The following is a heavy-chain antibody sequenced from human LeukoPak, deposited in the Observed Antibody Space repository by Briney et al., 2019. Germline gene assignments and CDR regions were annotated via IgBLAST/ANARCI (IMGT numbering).Heavy chain of an antibody. Sequence: PSETLSLTCTVSGGSISSYYWSWIRQPPGKGLEWIGYIYYSGSTNYNPSLKSRVTISVDTSKNQFSLKLSSVTAADTAVYYCAKGPQAESIYSNWGQGTLVTVSS. V-gene: IGHV4-59*01. CDR3: AKGPQAESIYSN. D-gene: IGHD2-15*01. CDR2: IYYSGST. CDR1: GGSISSYY. J-gene: IGHJ4*02.